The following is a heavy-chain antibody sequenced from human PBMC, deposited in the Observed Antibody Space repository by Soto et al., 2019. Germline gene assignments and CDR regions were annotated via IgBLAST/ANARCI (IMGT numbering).Heavy chain of an antibody. J-gene: IGHJ4*02. Sequence: QVQLQESGPGLVKPSQTLSPTCTVSGGSISSGGYYWSWIRQHPGKGLEWIGYIYYSGSTYYNPSLKSRVTISVDTSKNQFSLKLSSVTAADTAVYYCARYDILTGSFDYWGQGTLVTVSS. CDR2: IYYSGST. CDR1: GGSISSGGYY. V-gene: IGHV4-31*03. D-gene: IGHD3-9*01. CDR3: ARYDILTGSFDY.